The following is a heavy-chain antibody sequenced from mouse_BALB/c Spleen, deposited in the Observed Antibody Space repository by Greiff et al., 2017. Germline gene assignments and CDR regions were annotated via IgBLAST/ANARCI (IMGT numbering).Heavy chain of an antibody. J-gene: IGHJ3*01. CDR2: INSNGGST. CDR3: ARDGDGNYRFAY. V-gene: IGHV5-6-3*01. D-gene: IGHD2-1*01. Sequence: EVKVVESGGGLVQPGGSLKLSCAASGFTFSSYGMSWVRQTPDKRLELVATINSNGGSTYYPDSVKGRFTISRDNAKNTLYLQMSSLKSEDTAMYYCARDGDGNYRFAYWGQGTLVTVSA. CDR1: GFTFSSYG.